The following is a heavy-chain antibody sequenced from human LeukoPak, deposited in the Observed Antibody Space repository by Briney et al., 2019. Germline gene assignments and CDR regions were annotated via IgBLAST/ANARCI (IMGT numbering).Heavy chain of an antibody. Sequence: GGSLRLSCVASGFTFSSYAMSWVRQAPGKGLEWVSAISGSGGSTYYADSVKGRFTISRDNSKNTLYLQMNSLRAEDTAVYYCAKDLGSGWYYPFDYWGQGTLVTVSS. CDR1: GFTFSSYA. CDR3: AKDLGSGWYYPFDY. V-gene: IGHV3-23*01. J-gene: IGHJ4*02. CDR2: ISGSGGST. D-gene: IGHD6-19*01.